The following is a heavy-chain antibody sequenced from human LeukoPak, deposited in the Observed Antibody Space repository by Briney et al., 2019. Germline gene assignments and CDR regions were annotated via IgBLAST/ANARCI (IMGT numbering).Heavy chain of an antibody. J-gene: IGHJ6*04. Sequence: GGSLRLSCAASGFTFSSYEMNWVRQAPGKGLEWVSYVSSSGSTIYYADSVKGRFTISRDNAKHSLYLQMNSLRAEDTAVYYCAELGITMIGGVWGKGTTVTISS. D-gene: IGHD3-10*02. CDR2: VSSSGSTI. CDR3: AELGITMIGGV. V-gene: IGHV3-48*03. CDR1: GFTFSSYE.